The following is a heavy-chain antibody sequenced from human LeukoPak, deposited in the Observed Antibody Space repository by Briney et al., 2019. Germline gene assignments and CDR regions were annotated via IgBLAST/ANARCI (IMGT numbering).Heavy chain of an antibody. J-gene: IGHJ4*02. D-gene: IGHD4-11*01. CDR3: ARGTVTTNFDY. CDR2: IYNSGST. V-gene: IGHV4-59*12. CDR1: GGSISSYY. Sequence: SETLSLTCTVSGGSISSYYWNWIRQPPGKGLEWIGYIYNSGSTNYNPSLKSRVTISVDTSKNQFSLKLSSVTAADTAVYYCARGTVTTNFDYWGQGTLVTVSS.